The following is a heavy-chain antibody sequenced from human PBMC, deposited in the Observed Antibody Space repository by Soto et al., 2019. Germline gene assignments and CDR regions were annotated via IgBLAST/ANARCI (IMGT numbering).Heavy chain of an antibody. D-gene: IGHD6-6*01. CDR3: ARGGAARPGWYYYYGMDV. CDR1: GGSISSYY. Sequence: SSETLSLTCTVSGGSISSYYWSWIRQPPGKGLEWIGYIYYSGSTNYNPSLKSRVTISVDTSKNQFSLKLSSVTAADTAVYYCARGGAARPGWYYYYGMDVWGQGTTVTVSS. J-gene: IGHJ6*02. V-gene: IGHV4-59*12. CDR2: IYYSGST.